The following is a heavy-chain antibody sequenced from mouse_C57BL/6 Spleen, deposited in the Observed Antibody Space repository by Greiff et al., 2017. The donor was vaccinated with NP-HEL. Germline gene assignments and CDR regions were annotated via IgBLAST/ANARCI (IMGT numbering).Heavy chain of an antibody. CDR1: GFTFSDYG. Sequence: EVKLMESGGGLVQPGGSLKLSCAASGFTFSDYGMAWVRQAPRKGPEWVAFISNLAYSIYFEDTVTSRFTRARENAKNTLYLEMSSLRSEDTAMYYCARQGDGYYGYVDYWGQGTTLTVSS. CDR2: ISNLAYSI. D-gene: IGHD2-3*01. V-gene: IGHV5-15*01. CDR3: ARQGDGYYGYVDY. J-gene: IGHJ2*01.